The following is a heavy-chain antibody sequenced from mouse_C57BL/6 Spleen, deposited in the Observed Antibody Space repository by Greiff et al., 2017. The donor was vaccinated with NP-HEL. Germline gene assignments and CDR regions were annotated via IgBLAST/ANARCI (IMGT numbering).Heavy chain of an antibody. CDR3: ARDYYAHCDY. Sequence: QVQLQQSGPELVKPGASVKISCKASGYAFSSSWMNWVKQRPGKGLEWIGRIYPGDGDTNYNGKFKGKATLTADKSSSTAYMQLSSLTSEDSAVYFCARDYYAHCDYWGQGTTLTVSS. J-gene: IGHJ2*01. V-gene: IGHV1-82*01. CDR2: IYPGDGDT. D-gene: IGHD1-1*01. CDR1: GYAFSSSW.